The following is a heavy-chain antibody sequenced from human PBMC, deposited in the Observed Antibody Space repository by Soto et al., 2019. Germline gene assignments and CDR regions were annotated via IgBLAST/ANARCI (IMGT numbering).Heavy chain of an antibody. V-gene: IGHV4-34*01. J-gene: IGHJ4*02. CDR3: ARGRSSSSLVHY. CDR2: INHSGST. Sequence: QVQLQQWGAGLLKPSETLSLTCAVYGGSFSGYYWSWIRQPPGKGLEWIGEINHSGSTNYNPSLKSRVTISVDTSKNQFSLKLSSVTAADTAVYYCARGRSSSSLVHYWGQGTLVTVSS. D-gene: IGHD6-6*01. CDR1: GGSFSGYY.